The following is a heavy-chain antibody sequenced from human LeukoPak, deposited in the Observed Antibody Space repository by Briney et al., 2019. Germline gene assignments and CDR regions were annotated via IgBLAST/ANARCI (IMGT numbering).Heavy chain of an antibody. Sequence: GASVKVSCKASGYTFTAYYMHWVRQAPGQGLEWMGWINPNSGGANYAQKFQGRVTMTSDTSITTAYMELSRLRSDDTAVYYCGRSEQNDNYYMDVWGKGTTVTVSS. V-gene: IGHV1-2*02. J-gene: IGHJ6*03. CDR1: GYTFTAYY. D-gene: IGHD1-1*01. CDR3: GRSEQNDNYYMDV. CDR2: INPNSGGA.